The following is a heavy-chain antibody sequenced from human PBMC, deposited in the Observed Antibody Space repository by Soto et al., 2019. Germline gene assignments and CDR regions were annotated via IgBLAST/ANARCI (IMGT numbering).Heavy chain of an antibody. CDR1: GFTLRSYW. Sequence: GVLRLSCAASGFTLRSYWMHWVRQAPGKGLVWVSRINSDGSSTSYADSVKGRFTITRDNAKNTLYLQMNSLRAEDTAVYYCARDPGTGYYDSSGYYYDWGQGTLVTVSS. J-gene: IGHJ4*02. CDR3: ARDPGTGYYDSSGYYYD. CDR2: INSDGSST. V-gene: IGHV3-74*01. D-gene: IGHD3-22*01.